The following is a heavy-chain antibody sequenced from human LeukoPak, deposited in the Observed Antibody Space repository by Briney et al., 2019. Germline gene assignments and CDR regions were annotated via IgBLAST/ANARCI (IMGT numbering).Heavy chain of an antibody. Sequence: ASVKVSCEASGYTFTGYYMHWVRQAPGQGLEWMGWINPNSGGTNYAQKFQGRVTMTGDTSIRTAYMELSRLRSDDTAVYYCARGGVVPAAYSFDPWGQGTLVTVSS. CDR3: ARGGVVPAAYSFDP. D-gene: IGHD2-2*01. V-gene: IGHV1-2*02. CDR1: GYTFTGYY. J-gene: IGHJ5*02. CDR2: INPNSGGT.